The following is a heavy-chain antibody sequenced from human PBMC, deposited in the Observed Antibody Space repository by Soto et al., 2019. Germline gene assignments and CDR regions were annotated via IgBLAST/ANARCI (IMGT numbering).Heavy chain of an antibody. Sequence: PGGSLRLSCAASGLTVSTNYMSWVRQAPGKGLEWVSVIYSDGRTYHTDSVKGRLTISRDNFENTLYLQMNSLRAEDTAVYYCARGYTFPFDPWGQGTLVTVSS. CDR3: ARGYTFPFDP. J-gene: IGHJ5*02. D-gene: IGHD1-26*01. CDR1: GLTVSTNY. V-gene: IGHV3-66*01. CDR2: IYSDGRT.